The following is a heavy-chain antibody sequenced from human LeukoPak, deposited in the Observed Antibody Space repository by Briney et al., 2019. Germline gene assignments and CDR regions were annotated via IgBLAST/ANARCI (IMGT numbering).Heavy chain of an antibody. CDR3: AKGRITISYGMDV. J-gene: IGHJ6*02. D-gene: IGHD3-3*01. V-gene: IGHV3-23*01. CDR2: ISGSGDNT. Sequence: GGSLRLSCAASGFTFSSYAMSWVRQAPGKGLEWVSGISGSGDNTYYADSVKGRFTISRDNSKNTLYVQVNSLGTEDTAAYYCAKGRITISYGMDVWGQGTTVTVSS. CDR1: GFTFSSYA.